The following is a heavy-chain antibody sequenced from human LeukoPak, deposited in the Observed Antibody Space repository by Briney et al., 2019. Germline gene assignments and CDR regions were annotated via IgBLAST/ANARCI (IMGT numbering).Heavy chain of an antibody. CDR3: ATGTVTTGLYYYGMDV. CDR2: IIPILGIA. J-gene: IGHJ6*02. Sequence: ASVKVSCKASGGTFSSYAISWVRQAPGQGLEWMGRIIPILGIANYAQKFQGRVTITADKSTSTAYMELSSLRSEDTAVYYCATGTVTTGLYYYGMDVWGQGTTVTVSS. D-gene: IGHD4-17*01. V-gene: IGHV1-69*04. CDR1: GGTFSSYA.